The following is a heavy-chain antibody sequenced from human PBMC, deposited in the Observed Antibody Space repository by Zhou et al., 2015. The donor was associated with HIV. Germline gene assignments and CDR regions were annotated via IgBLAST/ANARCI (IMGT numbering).Heavy chain of an antibody. CDR2: ISYDGSNK. CDR1: GFTFSAYG. Sequence: QVQLVESGGGVVQPGRSLRLSCAASGFTFSAYGMHWVRQAPGKGLEWVALISYDGSNKYYTDSVKGRFTISRDNSKNTLYLQMNSLRAEDTAIYYCAKLDYDFWSGYYRYFDYWGQGALVTVSS. V-gene: IGHV3-30*18. J-gene: IGHJ4*02. CDR3: AKLDYDFWSGYYRYFDY. D-gene: IGHD3-3*01.